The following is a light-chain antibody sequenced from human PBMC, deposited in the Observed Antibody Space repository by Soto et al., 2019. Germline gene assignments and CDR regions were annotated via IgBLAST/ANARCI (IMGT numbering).Light chain of an antibody. J-gene: IGLJ3*02. V-gene: IGLV2-8*01. CDR3: SSYAGSDNLGV. Sequence: QSVLTQPSSASGSPGQSVTLSCTGTSSDVGGYNYVSWYQQYPGKAPKLMIYEVTKRPSGVPDRFSGSKSGNTASLTVSGLQAEDEADYYCSSYAGSDNLGVFGGGTKLTVL. CDR2: EVT. CDR1: SSDVGGYNY.